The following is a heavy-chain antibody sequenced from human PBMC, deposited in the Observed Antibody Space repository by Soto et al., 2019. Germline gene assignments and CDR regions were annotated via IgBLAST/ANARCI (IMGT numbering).Heavy chain of an antibody. J-gene: IGHJ6*02. CDR3: ARERYQVLSDGMDV. D-gene: IGHD2-2*01. CDR2: LNPKSGGT. CDR1: GFTXIDYY. V-gene: IGHV1-2*02. Sequence: SXKVSFRASGFTXIDYYMHLGREAPGQGLEWMGWLNPKSGGTTYEQKFQGRLTLRRDTSINTAYMELSRMSIDDTALYYCARERYQVLSDGMDVWGQGTTGTVS.